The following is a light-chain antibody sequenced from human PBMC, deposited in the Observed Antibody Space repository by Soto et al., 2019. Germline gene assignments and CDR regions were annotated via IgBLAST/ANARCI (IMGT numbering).Light chain of an antibody. J-gene: IGKJ1*01. Sequence: DIQVTQSPSSLSASPGDRITITCRASQDIKKFLAWYQQKTGKVPHLLIYAASTLRPGVPSRFSGNASGTDFTLTIASLQPEDVATYYCQKYDRAPAAFGQGTNVDVK. CDR3: QKYDRAPAA. CDR2: AAS. CDR1: QDIKKF. V-gene: IGKV1-27*01.